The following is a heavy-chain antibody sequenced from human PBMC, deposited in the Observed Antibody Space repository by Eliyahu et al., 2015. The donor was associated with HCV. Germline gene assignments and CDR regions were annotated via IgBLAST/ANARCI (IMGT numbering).Heavy chain of an antibody. J-gene: IGHJ5*02. D-gene: IGHD6-13*01. CDR2: INPNSGGT. CDR1: GYTFTGYY. V-gene: IGHV1-2*04. CDR3: ARARMPSRDSIAAAYWFDP. Sequence: QVQLVQSGAEVKKPGASVKVSCKASGYTFTGYYMXWVRQAPGQGLEWMGWINPNSGGTNYAQKFQGWVTMTRDTSISTAYMELSRLRSDDTAVYYCARARMPSRDSIAAAYWFDPWGQGTLVTVSS.